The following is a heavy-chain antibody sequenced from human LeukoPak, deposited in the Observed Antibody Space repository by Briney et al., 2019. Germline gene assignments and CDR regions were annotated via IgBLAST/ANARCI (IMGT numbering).Heavy chain of an antibody. CDR3: AKDRGSAVAGGEYYFDY. J-gene: IGHJ4*02. D-gene: IGHD6-19*01. V-gene: IGHV3-30*18. CDR1: GFTFSSYG. CDR2: ISYDGSNK. Sequence: PGGSLRLSCAASGFTFSSYGMHWVRQAPGKGLEWVAVISYDGSNKYYADSVKGRFTISRDNSKDTLYLQMNSLRAEDTAVYYCAKDRGSAVAGGEYYFDYWGQGTLATVSS.